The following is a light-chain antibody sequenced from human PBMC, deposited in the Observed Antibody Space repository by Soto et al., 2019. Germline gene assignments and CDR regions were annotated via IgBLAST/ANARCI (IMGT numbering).Light chain of an antibody. CDR1: QNITTTY. J-gene: IGKJ1*01. CDR2: GAS. CDR3: HVCDNGRT. Sequence: EIVLTQSPGTLSLSPGERATLSCRPSQNITTTYLTGYQQRPGQAPRLIIYGASGRATGIPDRFSGSGFGTAVTITIRRLEPEDFAVYYCHVCDNGRTFGQGTKVEI. V-gene: IGKV3-20*01.